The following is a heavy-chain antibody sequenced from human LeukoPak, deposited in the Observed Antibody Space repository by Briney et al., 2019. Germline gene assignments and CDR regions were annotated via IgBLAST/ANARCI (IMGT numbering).Heavy chain of an antibody. Sequence: ASVKVSCKTSGYSFTSYNLHWVRQAPGQRLEWMGIIKPSGGNTNYAQKFQGRVTMTRDTSTSTVYMELSSLKSEDTAVYYCARGSTFGYDYYYYMDVWGKGTTVTVSS. D-gene: IGHD3-10*01. V-gene: IGHV1-46*01. CDR2: IKPSGGNT. J-gene: IGHJ6*03. CDR3: ARGSTFGYDYYYYMDV. CDR1: GYSFTSYN.